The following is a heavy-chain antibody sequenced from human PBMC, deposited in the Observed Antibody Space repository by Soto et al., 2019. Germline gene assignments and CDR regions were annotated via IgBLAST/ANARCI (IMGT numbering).Heavy chain of an antibody. J-gene: IGHJ6*02. CDR3: ARDRSYYGMDV. Sequence: ASVKVSCKASGYTFTSYAMHWVRQAPGQRLEWMGWINAGNGNTKYSQKFQGRVTITRDASASTAYMELSSLRSEDTAVYYCARDRSYYGMDVWGQGTTVTVYS. CDR2: INAGNGNT. V-gene: IGHV1-3*01. CDR1: GYTFTSYA.